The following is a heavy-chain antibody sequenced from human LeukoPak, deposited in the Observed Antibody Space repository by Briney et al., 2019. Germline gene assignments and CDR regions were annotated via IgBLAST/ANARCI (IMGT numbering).Heavy chain of an antibody. Sequence: PSETLSLTCTVSGGSISSHYWSWVRQPPGKGLEWIGYIYYSGSTNYNPSLKSRVTISVDTSKNQFSLKLSSVTAADTAVYYCARRSITIFGVGYFDYWGQGTLVTVSS. J-gene: IGHJ4*02. CDR1: GGSISSHY. CDR2: IYYSGST. D-gene: IGHD3-3*01. V-gene: IGHV4-59*11. CDR3: ARRSITIFGVGYFDY.